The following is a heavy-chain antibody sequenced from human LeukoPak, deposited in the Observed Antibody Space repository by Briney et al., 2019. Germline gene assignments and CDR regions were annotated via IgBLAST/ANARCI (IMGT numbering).Heavy chain of an antibody. J-gene: IGHJ4*02. D-gene: IGHD3-10*01. V-gene: IGHV1-69*06. CDR1: GGTFSSYA. Sequence: GASVKVSCKASGGTFSSYAISWVRQAPGQGLEWMGGIIPIFGTANYAQKFQGRVTITADKSTSTAYMELSSLRSEDTAVYYCARLYGSGKSYSEDHWGQGTLVTVSS. CDR2: IIPIFGTA. CDR3: ARLYGSGKSYSEDH.